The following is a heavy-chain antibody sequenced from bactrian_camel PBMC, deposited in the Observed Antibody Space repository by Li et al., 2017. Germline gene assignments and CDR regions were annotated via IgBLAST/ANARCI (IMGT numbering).Heavy chain of an antibody. CDR2: IDPGGGRT. CDR1: GFTFSNYD. J-gene: IGHJ4*01. V-gene: IGHV3S40*01. Sequence: VQLVESGGGLVQPGGSLRLSCAASGFTFSNYDMSWVRQAPGKGLEWVSRIDPGGGRTFYSASVKGRFTISRDNAKNTLYLQMNSLRTEDTAVYYCAATSVSAGFVWNSIPMYNYWGRGTQVTVS. CDR3: AATSVSAGFVWNSIPMYNY. D-gene: IGHD6*01.